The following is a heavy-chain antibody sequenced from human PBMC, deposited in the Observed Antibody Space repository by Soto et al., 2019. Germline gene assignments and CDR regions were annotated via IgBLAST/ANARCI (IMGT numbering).Heavy chain of an antibody. J-gene: IGHJ4*02. CDR2: ISYDGSNK. CDR1: GFTFSSYG. V-gene: IGHV3-30*18. CDR3: AKLESGDSSSWYFDY. D-gene: IGHD6-13*01. Sequence: ESGGGVVQPGRSLRLSCAASGFTFSSYGMHWVRQAPGKGLEWVAVISYDGSNKYYADSVKGRFTISRDNSKNTLYLQMNSLRAEDTAVYYCAKLESGDSSSWYFDYWGQGTLVTVSS.